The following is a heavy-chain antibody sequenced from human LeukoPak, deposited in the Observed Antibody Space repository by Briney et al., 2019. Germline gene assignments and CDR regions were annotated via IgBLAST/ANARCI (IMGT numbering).Heavy chain of an antibody. Sequence: GASVKVSCKASGGTFSSYAISWVRQAPGQGLEWMGGIIPIFGTANYAQKFQGRVTITRNTSISTAHMELSSLRSEDTAVYYCARGRRLDYWGQGTLVTVSS. J-gene: IGHJ4*02. CDR1: GGTFSSYA. V-gene: IGHV1-69*05. CDR2: IIPIFGTA. CDR3: ARGRRLDY.